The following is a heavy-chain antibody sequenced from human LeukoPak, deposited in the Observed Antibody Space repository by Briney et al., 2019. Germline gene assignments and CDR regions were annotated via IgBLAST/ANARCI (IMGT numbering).Heavy chain of an antibody. CDR3: AKSIAASGPDY. D-gene: IGHD6-6*01. J-gene: IGHJ4*02. CDR2: MNPNSGNT. Sequence: ASVKVSCKASGYTFTSYDINWVRQATGQGLEWMGWMNPNSGNTGYAQKFQGRVTITRNTSISTAYMELSRLRSDDTAVYYCAKSIAASGPDYWGQGTLVTVSS. CDR1: GYTFTSYD. V-gene: IGHV1-8*03.